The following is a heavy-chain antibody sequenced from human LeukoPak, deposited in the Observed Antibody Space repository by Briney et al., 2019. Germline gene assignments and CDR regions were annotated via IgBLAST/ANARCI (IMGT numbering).Heavy chain of an antibody. Sequence: GGSLRLSCAASGFTFNSYAMTWVRQAPGKGLEWVSAVSGSGGSTYYPDSVEGRFTISRDNSKDTLYLQINSLRVENTAVYICAKLGYYDFWSNYLVFDNWGQGTLVTVSS. J-gene: IGHJ4*02. CDR2: VSGSGGST. V-gene: IGHV3-23*01. CDR3: AKLGYYDFWSNYLVFDN. D-gene: IGHD3-3*01. CDR1: GFTFNSYA.